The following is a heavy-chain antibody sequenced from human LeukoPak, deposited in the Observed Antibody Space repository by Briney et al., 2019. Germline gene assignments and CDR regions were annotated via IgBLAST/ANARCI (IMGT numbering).Heavy chain of an antibody. D-gene: IGHD3-10*01. Sequence: GGSLRLSCAASRFTFSTYSMNWVRQAPGKGLEWVSSISSGSSYIYYAASVKGRFTISRDNAKNSLYLQMNSLRAEDAAVYYCAKDLRVLLWFGELYRPDAFDIWGQGTMVTVSS. CDR1: RFTFSTYS. CDR3: AKDLRVLLWFGELYRPDAFDI. J-gene: IGHJ3*02. V-gene: IGHV3-21*04. CDR2: ISSGSSYI.